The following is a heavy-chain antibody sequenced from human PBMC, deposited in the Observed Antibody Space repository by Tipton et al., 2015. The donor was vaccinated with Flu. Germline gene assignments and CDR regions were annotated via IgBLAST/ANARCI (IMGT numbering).Heavy chain of an antibody. J-gene: IGHJ4*02. V-gene: IGHV4-4*09. CDR2: IYNDKYT. Sequence: TLSLTCTVSGGSIGSFYWNWIRQPPGKGLEWIGYIYNDKYTKYNPSLKSRVTISVDTSKNQFSLKLTSMTAADTAVYYCARDRWEYSSGFDSWGQGTLVAVSP. CDR1: GGSIGSFY. D-gene: IGHD6-19*01. CDR3: ARDRWEYSSGFDS.